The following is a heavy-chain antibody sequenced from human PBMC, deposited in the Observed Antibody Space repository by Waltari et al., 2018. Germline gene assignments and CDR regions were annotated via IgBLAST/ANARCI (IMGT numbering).Heavy chain of an antibody. V-gene: IGHV4-39*01. Sequence: QLQLQESGPGLVKPSETLSLTCTVSGASISSSSYYWGWIRQPPGKGLEWIGSSYYSGGTYYNPALKSRFTRSGETSTNQCSRKLGSVTAADTAVYYCARRGGGAVAGTSYFQHWGQGTLVTVSS. J-gene: IGHJ1*01. CDR1: GASISSSSYY. D-gene: IGHD6-19*01. CDR3: ARRGGGAVAGTSYFQH. CDR2: SYYSGGT.